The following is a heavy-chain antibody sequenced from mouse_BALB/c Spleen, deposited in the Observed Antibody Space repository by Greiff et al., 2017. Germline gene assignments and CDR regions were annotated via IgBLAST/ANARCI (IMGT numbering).Heavy chain of an antibody. D-gene: IGHD6-1*01. J-gene: IGHJ2*01. CDR1: GFSLSTYGIG. V-gene: IGHV8-11*01. CDR2: IWWNDNK. Sequence: QVTLKVSGPGILQPSQTLSLTCSFSGFSLSTYGIGVGWIRQPSGKGLEWLAHIWWNDNKYYNTALKSRLTISKDTSNNQVFLKIASVDTADTATYYCARIEGVGYYFDYWGQGTTLTVSS. CDR3: ARIEGVGYYFDY.